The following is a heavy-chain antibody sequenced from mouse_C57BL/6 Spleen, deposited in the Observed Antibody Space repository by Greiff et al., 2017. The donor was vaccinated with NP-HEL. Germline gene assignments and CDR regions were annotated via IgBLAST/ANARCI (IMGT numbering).Heavy chain of an antibody. CDR2: INPNNGGT. J-gene: IGHJ1*03. V-gene: IGHV1-26*01. D-gene: IGHD1-1*01. Sequence: VRLQQSGPELVKPGASVKISCKASGYTFTDYYMNWVKQSHGKSLEWIGDINPNNGGTSYNQKFKGKATLTVDKSSSTAYMELRSLTSEDSAVYYCARHYGSSYWYFDVWGTGTTVTVSS. CDR1: GYTFTDYY. CDR3: ARHYGSSYWYFDV.